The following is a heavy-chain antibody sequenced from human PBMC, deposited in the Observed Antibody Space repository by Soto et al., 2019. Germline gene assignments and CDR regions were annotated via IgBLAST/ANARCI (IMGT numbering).Heavy chain of an antibody. CDR2: ISGSGGST. CDR3: AKGQYSGVAGGLDY. Sequence: EVHLLESGGGLVQPGGSLRLSCAASGLTFKSYAMSWVRQAPGKWLEWVSGISGSGGSTDYADSVKGRFTISRDNSKNTLYLQMNSLRVEDTALYYCAKGQYSGVAGGLDYWGQGTLVTVSS. J-gene: IGHJ4*02. CDR1: GLTFKSYA. V-gene: IGHV3-23*01. D-gene: IGHD1-26*01.